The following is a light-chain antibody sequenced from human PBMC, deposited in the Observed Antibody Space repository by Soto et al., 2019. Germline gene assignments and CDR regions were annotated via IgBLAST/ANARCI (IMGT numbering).Light chain of an antibody. Sequence: DIQMTQSPSSLSASVGDRVTITCQASQDISNYLNWYQQKPGKAPKLLIYDASNLETWVPSRFSGSGSGTDFTFTISSLQPEDIATYYCQQYDNPLTFGGGTKVEIK. CDR3: QQYDNPLT. V-gene: IGKV1-33*01. CDR2: DAS. J-gene: IGKJ4*01. CDR1: QDISNY.